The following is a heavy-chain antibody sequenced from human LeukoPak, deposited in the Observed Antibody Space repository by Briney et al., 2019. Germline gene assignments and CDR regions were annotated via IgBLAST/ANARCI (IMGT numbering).Heavy chain of an antibody. CDR2: ISYSGSI. CDR1: GGPISSYY. CDR3: ARYSYSGSDAFDI. V-gene: IGHV4-59*01. J-gene: IGHJ3*02. Sequence: SETLSLTCIVSGGPISSYYWSWIRQPPGKGLEWIGYISYSGSINYNPSLKSRVTISVDTSKNQFSLKLSSVTAADTDVYYCARYSYSGSDAFDIWGQGTMVTVSS. D-gene: IGHD1-26*01.